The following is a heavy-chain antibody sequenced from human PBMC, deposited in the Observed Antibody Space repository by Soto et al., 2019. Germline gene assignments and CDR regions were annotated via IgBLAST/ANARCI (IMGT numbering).Heavy chain of an antibody. CDR2: ISSGSSYI. Sequence: GGSLRLSCAASGFTFSSYSMNWVRQAPGKGLEWVSSISSGSSYIYYADSVKGRFTISRDNAKNSLYLQMNSLRAEDTAVYYCARSSGGSGKLWNYYGMDVSGQGTTVTVSS. CDR1: GFTFSSYS. V-gene: IGHV3-21*06. CDR3: ARSSGGSGKLWNYYGMDV. D-gene: IGHD3-10*01. J-gene: IGHJ6*02.